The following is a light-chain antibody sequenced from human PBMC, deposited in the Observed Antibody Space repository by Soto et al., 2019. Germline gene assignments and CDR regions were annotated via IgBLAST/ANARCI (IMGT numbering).Light chain of an antibody. CDR2: AAS. J-gene: IGKJ4*01. Sequence: GDRVTITCRASQGINSSLAWYQQKPGKAPKLLIYAASTLQGGVPSRFSGSGSGTEFTLTISSQQPEDFATYYCQQHNTYPLTCGGGTKVEIK. V-gene: IGKV1-9*01. CDR3: QQHNTYPLT. CDR1: QGINSS.